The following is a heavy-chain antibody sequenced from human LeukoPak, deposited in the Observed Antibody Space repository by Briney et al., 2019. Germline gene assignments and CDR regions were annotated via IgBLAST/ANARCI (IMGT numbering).Heavy chain of an antibody. J-gene: IGHJ4*02. CDR1: GFTFSSYW. CDR2: IKPDGSEK. D-gene: IGHD3-10*01. Sequence: PGGSLRLSCAASGFTFSSYWMSWVRQSPGKGLEWVANIKPDGSEKYYVDSVKGRFTISRDNARNALFLEMNSLRAEDTAVYYCARERMYSGSGSTFPYYDYWGQGTLVIASS. V-gene: IGHV3-7*01. CDR3: ARERMYSGSGSTFPYYDY.